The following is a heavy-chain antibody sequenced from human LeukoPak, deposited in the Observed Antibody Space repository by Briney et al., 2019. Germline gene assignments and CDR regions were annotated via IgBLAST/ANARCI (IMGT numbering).Heavy chain of an antibody. V-gene: IGHV1-69-2*01. CDR3: ATGSATIGRWFDP. D-gene: IGHD5-24*01. J-gene: IGHJ5*02. CDR2: VDPEDGGT. Sequence: ASVKVSCKVSGYTFTDYYMHWVQQAPGKGLEWMGLVDPEDGGTIYAEKFQGRVTITADTSTDTAYMELSSLRSEDTAVYYCATGSATIGRWFDPWGQGTLVTVSS. CDR1: GYTFTDYY.